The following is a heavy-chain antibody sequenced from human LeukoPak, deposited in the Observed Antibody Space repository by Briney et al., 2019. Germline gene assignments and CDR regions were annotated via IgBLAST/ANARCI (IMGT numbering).Heavy chain of an antibody. V-gene: IGHV1-18*01. CDR3: ARVGAHNGYYDILTGYSVPFDY. CDR1: GYTFTTYG. D-gene: IGHD3-9*01. CDR2: IGAYNVNT. Sequence: GASVKFSCRASGYTFTTYGITGVRQAPGQGLEWMGWIGAYNVNTNYAQKLQGRVTMTTDTSTSTAYMELRSLRSDDTAVYYCARVGAHNGYYDILTGYSVPFDYWGQGTLVTVSS. J-gene: IGHJ4*02.